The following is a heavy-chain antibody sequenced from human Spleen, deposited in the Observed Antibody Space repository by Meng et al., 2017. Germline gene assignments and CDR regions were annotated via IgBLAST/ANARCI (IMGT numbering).Heavy chain of an antibody. CDR1: GFTFSKYW. V-gene: IGHV3-74*01. CDR3: TRLLDRDY. CDR2: ISTDGSIT. J-gene: IGHJ4*02. Sequence: EERRVESGGGLVQPGGSLRLSCAASGFTFSKYWMHWVRQAPGKGLVWISRISTDGSITNYADSVKGRFTISRDNAKNTVYLQMNSLRAEDTAVYYCTRLLDRDYWGQGTLVTVSS. D-gene: IGHD3-22*01.